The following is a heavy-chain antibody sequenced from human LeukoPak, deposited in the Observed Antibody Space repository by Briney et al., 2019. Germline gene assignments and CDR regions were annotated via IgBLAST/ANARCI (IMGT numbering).Heavy chain of an antibody. D-gene: IGHD3-10*01. V-gene: IGHV6-1*01. Sequence: SQTLSLTCAISGDSVSGGSAGWNWIRQSPSRGLEWLGRIYYRSKWHSDYAISVKSRITINPDTSRNQFSLQLNSVTHDDTAVYYCTGGGLVRGSLHWFDPWGRGTLVTVSS. CDR2: IYYRSKWHS. CDR1: GDSVSGGSAG. CDR3: TGGGLVRGSLHWFDP. J-gene: IGHJ5*02.